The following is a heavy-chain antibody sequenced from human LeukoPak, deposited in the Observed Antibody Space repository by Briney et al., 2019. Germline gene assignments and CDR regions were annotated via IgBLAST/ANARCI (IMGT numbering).Heavy chain of an antibody. CDR2: ISTSSSYI. J-gene: IGHJ4*02. CDR3: ARDRTYGSGSYSFDY. Sequence: GGSLRLSCAASGFTFSSYSMNWVRQAPGKGLEWVSSISTSSSYIYYADSVKGRFTISRDNAKNSLYLQMNSLRAEDTAVYYCARDRTYGSGSYSFDYWGQGTLVTVSS. D-gene: IGHD3-10*01. V-gene: IGHV3-21*01. CDR1: GFTFSSYS.